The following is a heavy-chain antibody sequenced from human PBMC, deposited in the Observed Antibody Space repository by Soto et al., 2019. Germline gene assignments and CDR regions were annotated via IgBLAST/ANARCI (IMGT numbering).Heavy chain of an antibody. CDR3: ARVEGSGRNYYYSYGMDF. J-gene: IGHJ6*02. CDR2: IYSGGST. V-gene: IGHV3-53*01. Sequence: GGSLRLSCAASGFTVSSNYMSWVRQAPGKGLEWVSVIYSGGSTYYADSVKGRFTISRDNSKNTLYLQMNSLRAEDTAVYYCARVEGSGRNYYYSYGMDFWGQGTTVTVSS. CDR1: GFTVSSNY. D-gene: IGHD3-10*01.